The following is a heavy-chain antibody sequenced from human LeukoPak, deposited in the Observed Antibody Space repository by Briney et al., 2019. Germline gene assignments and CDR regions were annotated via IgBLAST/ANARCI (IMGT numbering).Heavy chain of an antibody. CDR1: GGSFSGYY. CDR2: INHSGST. V-gene: IGHV4-34*01. CDR3: ARGQLLWFGELLGWFDP. Sequence: SETLSLTCAVYGGSFSGYYWSWIRQPPGKGLEWIGEINHSGSTNYNPSLKSRVTISVDTSKNQFSLKLSSVTAADTAVYYCARGQLLWFGELLGWFDPWGQGTLVTVSS. D-gene: IGHD3-10*01. J-gene: IGHJ5*02.